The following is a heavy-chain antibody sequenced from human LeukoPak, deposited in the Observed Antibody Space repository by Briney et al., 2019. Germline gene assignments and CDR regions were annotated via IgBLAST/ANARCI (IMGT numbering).Heavy chain of an antibody. CDR1: GGSVSRSPYY. D-gene: IGHD3-22*01. CDR2: INHSGST. V-gene: IGHV4-39*07. CDR3: ARGTRYYDSSGYWFDP. J-gene: IGHJ5*02. Sequence: PSETLSLTCTVSGGSVSRSPYYWSWIRQPPGKGLEWIGEINHSGSTNYNPSLKSRVTISVDTSKNHFSLKLSSVTAADTAVYYCARGTRYYDSSGYWFDPWGQGTLVTVPS.